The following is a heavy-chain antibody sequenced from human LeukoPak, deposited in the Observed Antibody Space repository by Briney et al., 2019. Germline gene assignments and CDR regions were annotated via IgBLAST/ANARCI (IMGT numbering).Heavy chain of an antibody. Sequence: GASVKASCKASGYTFTGYYFHWVRQAPGQGLEWMGWINPNTAGTNYAQKFLGGVTLTWDTSISTAYMELNRLTSDDTAVYYCATSAGDDRAGHYYYMGAWGKGTSVTVSS. CDR3: ATSAGDDRAGHYYYMGA. D-gene: IGHD1-1*01. CDR2: INPNTAGT. CDR1: GYTFTGYY. V-gene: IGHV1-2*02. J-gene: IGHJ6*03.